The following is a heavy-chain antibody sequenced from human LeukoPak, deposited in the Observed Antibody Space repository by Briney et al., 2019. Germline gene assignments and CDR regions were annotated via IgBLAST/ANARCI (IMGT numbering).Heavy chain of an antibody. CDR3: ARETTYYDFWSGSGFDP. CDR2: IYYSGST. Sequence: SETLSLTCTVSGGSISSYYWSWIRQPPGKGLEWIGYIYYSGSTNYNPSLKSRVTISVDTSKNQFSLKLSSVTAADTAVYYCARETTYYDFWSGSGFDPWGQGTPVTVSS. J-gene: IGHJ5*02. CDR1: GGSISSYY. D-gene: IGHD3-3*01. V-gene: IGHV4-59*01.